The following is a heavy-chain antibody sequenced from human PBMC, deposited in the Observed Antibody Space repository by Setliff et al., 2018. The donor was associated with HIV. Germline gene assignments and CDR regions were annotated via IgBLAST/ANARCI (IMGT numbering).Heavy chain of an antibody. CDR2: IYYSGST. CDR1: GASISSYY. J-gene: IGHJ4*02. CDR3: AREPSPSQWQPLYFDV. V-gene: IGHV4-59*12. Sequence: PSETLSLTCTVSGASISSYYWSWIRQPPGKGLEWIGYIYYSGSTNYNPSLKSRVTMSLDTSKEQFSLRLRSVTAADTAIYYCAREPSPSQWQPLYFDVWGRGILVTVSS. D-gene: IGHD6-19*01.